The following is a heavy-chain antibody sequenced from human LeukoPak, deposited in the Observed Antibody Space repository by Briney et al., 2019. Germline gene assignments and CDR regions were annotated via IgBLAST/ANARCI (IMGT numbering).Heavy chain of an antibody. CDR2: INAYNGNI. CDR1: DYTFTNYG. J-gene: IGHJ4*02. V-gene: IGHV1-18*01. D-gene: IGHD2-2*01. CDR3: ARVRRGYQFPEDY. Sequence: ASVKVSCKASDYTFTNYGISWVRQAPGQGLEWMGWINAYNGNINYAQRLQGRVTMTTDTSTSTAYMELRSLRSDDTAVYYCARVRRGYQFPEDYWGQGTLVTVSS.